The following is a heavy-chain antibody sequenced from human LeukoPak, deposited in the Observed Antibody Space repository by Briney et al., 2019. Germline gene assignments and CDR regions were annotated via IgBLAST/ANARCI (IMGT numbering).Heavy chain of an antibody. CDR3: ARDALGSSSSDYYYYMDV. D-gene: IGHD6-6*01. V-gene: IGHV3-23*01. Sequence: PGGSLRLSCAASGFTFSSYAMSWVRQAPGKGLEWVSAISGSGGSTYYADSVKGRFTISRDNSKNTLYLQMNSLRAEDTAVYYCARDALGSSSSDYYYYMDVWGKGTTVTVSS. CDR2: ISGSGGST. CDR1: GFTFSSYA. J-gene: IGHJ6*03.